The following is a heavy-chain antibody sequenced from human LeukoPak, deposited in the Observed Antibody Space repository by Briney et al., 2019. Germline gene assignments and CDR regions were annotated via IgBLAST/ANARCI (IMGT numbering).Heavy chain of an antibody. CDR3: AKASSGWTGEHYFDY. CDR1: GFTFSSYA. D-gene: IGHD6-19*01. J-gene: IGHJ4*02. CDR2: ISGSGGST. V-gene: IGHV3-23*01. Sequence: GGSLRLSCAASGFTFSSYAMSWVRQAPGKGLEWVSDISGSGGSTYYADSVKGRFTISRENSKNTLYLQMNSLRAEDTAVYCCAKASSGWTGEHYFDYWGQGTLVTVSS.